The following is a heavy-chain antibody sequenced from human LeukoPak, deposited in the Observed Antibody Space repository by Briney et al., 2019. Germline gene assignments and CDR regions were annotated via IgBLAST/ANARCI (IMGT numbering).Heavy chain of an antibody. J-gene: IGHJ6*03. CDR2: ISRSSSYI. CDR1: GFTFSSYS. Sequence: PGGSLRLSCAASGFTFSSYSMNWVRQAPGKGLEWVSSISRSSSYIYYADSVKGRFTISRDNAKNSLYLQMNSLRAEDTAVYYCARDAVGYMDVWGKGTTVTVSS. CDR3: ARDAVGYMDV. V-gene: IGHV3-21*01. D-gene: IGHD2-15*01.